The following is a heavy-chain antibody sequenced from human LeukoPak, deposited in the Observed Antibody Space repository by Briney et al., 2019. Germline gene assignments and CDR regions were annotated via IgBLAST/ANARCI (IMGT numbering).Heavy chain of an antibody. V-gene: IGHV3-48*02. CDR1: GFSFGDYA. CDR3: ARDRFAGSGYFDY. J-gene: IGHJ4*02. D-gene: IGHD3-22*01. Sequence: PGRSLRLSCTASGFSFGDYAMSWVRQAPGKGLEWVSYISSSGSTTYYADSVKGRFTISRDNAKISLYLQMNSLRDEDTAVYYCARDRFAGSGYFDYWGQGSLVTVSS. CDR2: ISSSGSTT.